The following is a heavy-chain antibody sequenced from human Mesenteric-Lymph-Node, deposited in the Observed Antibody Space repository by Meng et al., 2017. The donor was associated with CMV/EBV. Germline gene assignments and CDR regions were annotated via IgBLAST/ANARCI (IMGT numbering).Heavy chain of an antibody. Sequence: GESLKISCAASGFTVSSNYMSWVRQAPGKGLEWVSVIYSGGSTYYADSVKSRFTISRDNSKNTLELQMNSLRVEDTAVYYCASRTRVTMIRGDYYALDVWGHGTTVTVSS. D-gene: IGHD3-16*01. CDR1: GFTVSSNY. CDR3: ASRTRVTMIRGDYYALDV. CDR2: IYSGGST. J-gene: IGHJ6*02. V-gene: IGHV3-53*01.